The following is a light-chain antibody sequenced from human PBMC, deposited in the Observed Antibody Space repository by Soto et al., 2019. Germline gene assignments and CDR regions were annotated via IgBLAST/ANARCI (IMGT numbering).Light chain of an antibody. Sequence: ILMTQSPATLSVSPGERATLSCRASQSVSNNLAWYQQKPGQAPRLLIYDASTRATGIPARFSGSGSGTEFTLTISGLQSEDFAVYYCQQYNNWPPWTVGEGTKVEIK. CDR2: DAS. J-gene: IGKJ1*01. V-gene: IGKV3-15*01. CDR1: QSVSNN. CDR3: QQYNNWPPWT.